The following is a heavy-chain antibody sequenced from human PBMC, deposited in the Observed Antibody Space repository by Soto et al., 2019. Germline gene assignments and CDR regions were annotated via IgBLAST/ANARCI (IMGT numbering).Heavy chain of an antibody. CDR1: GYTLTSYY. Sequence: AXVKVSCKASGYTLTSYYLHWVRQAPGQGLEWMGIINPSGGSTRYTQKFQGRVTITRDTSASTAYMELSSLRSEDTAVYYCARTTIFGVVIPSYWGQGTLVTVSS. CDR3: ARTTIFGVVIPSY. D-gene: IGHD3-3*01. V-gene: IGHV1-46*01. CDR2: INPSGGST. J-gene: IGHJ4*02.